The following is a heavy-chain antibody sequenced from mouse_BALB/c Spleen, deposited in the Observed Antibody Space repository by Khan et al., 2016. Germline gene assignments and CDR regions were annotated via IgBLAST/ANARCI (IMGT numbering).Heavy chain of an antibody. Sequence: QVQLQQPGTELVRPGASMKLSCKASGYSFTRYWMNWVKQRPGQGLEWIGMIHPSDSESRLNQKFKDQATLTVDNSSSIAYMQLSSPTSEDSAVYYATRSAYGNHPYYAMDYWGQGTSVTVSS. J-gene: IGHJ4*01. D-gene: IGHD2-1*01. CDR3: TRSAYGNHPYYAMDY. CDR1: GYSFTRYW. V-gene: IGHV1-61*01. CDR2: IHPSDSES.